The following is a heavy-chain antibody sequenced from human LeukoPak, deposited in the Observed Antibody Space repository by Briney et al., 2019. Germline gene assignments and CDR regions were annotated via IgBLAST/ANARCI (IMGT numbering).Heavy chain of an antibody. V-gene: IGHV3-30*03. CDR3: ATSTVTTYALYNWFDP. CDR1: GFTFSSYG. CDR2: ISYDGSNK. J-gene: IGHJ5*02. Sequence: GGSLRLSCAASGFTFSSYGMHWVRQAPGKGLEWVAVISYDGSNKYYADSVKGRFTISRDNSKNTLYLQMNSLRAEDTAVYYCATSTVTTYALYNWFDPWGQGTLVTVSS. D-gene: IGHD4-17*01.